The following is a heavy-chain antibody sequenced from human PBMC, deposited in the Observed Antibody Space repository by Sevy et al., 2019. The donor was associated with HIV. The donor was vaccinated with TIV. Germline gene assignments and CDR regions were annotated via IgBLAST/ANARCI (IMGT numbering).Heavy chain of an antibody. CDR3: TKTLNWNYLKHFDY. D-gene: IGHD1-7*01. CDR1: GFTFSSYA. Sequence: GGSLRLSCAASGFTFSSYAMSWVRQAPGKGLEWVSAISGSGGSTYYADSVKGRFTISRDNSKNTLYLQMNSLRAEDTAVYYCTKTLNWNYLKHFDYWGQGTLVTVSS. CDR2: ISGSGGST. V-gene: IGHV3-23*01. J-gene: IGHJ4*02.